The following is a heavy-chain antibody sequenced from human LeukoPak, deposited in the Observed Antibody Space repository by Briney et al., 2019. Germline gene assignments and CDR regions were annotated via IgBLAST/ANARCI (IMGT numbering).Heavy chain of an antibody. V-gene: IGHV3-21*01. J-gene: IGHJ4*02. CDR3: ARDLGSSWYSFSSGWYYDY. CDR1: GFTFSSYS. CDR2: ISSSSSYI. D-gene: IGHD6-13*01. Sequence: GGSLRLSCAASGFTFSSYSMNWVRQAPGKGLEWVSSISSSSSYIYYADSVKGRFTISRDNAKNSLYLQMNSLRDEDTAVYYCARDLGSSWYSFSSGWYYDYWGQGTLVTVSS.